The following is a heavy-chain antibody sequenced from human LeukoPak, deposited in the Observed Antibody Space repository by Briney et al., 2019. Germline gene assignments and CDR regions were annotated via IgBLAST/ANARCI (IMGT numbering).Heavy chain of an antibody. D-gene: IGHD4-23*01. CDR1: GFTFSNYD. CDR3: AKSLVRWAFDY. CDR2: LTTDGGST. J-gene: IGHJ4*02. Sequence: GGSLRLSCVASGFTFSNYDMSWVRQAPGKGLEWVSSLTTDGGSTEYADSVKGRFTISRDNSKNTLYLQMNSLRAEDTALYYCAKSLVRWAFDYCGQGTLVTVSS. V-gene: IGHV3-23*01.